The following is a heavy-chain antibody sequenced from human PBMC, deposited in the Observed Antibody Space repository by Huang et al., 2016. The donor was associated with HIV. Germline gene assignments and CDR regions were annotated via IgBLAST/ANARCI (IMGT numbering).Heavy chain of an antibody. CDR2: VKHRGSA. Sequence: QVRLEQWGPNLLKPSDTLSLKCAIYGGSFSDYFWTWIRQSPVKGLAGIVEVKHRGSATHNPSLRSRVSMSVDSSKNQFYLNLTSVTAADTAVYFCARPKMTATPSDSSWSYFDFWGRGTPVTVSS. CDR3: ARPKMTATPSDSSWSYFDF. D-gene: IGHD3-10*01. J-gene: IGHJ4*02. V-gene: IGHV4-34*01. CDR1: GGSFSDYF.